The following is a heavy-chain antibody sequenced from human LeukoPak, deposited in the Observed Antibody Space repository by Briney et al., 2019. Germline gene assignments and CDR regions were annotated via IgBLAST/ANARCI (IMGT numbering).Heavy chain of an antibody. Sequence: AASVKVSCKASGYTFTSYAMHWVRQAPGQRLEWMGWINAGNGNTRYSQKFQGRVTITRDTSASTAYTELSSLRSEDTAVYYCARDGRFLEWFYGMDVWGQGTTVTVSS. CDR3: ARDGRFLEWFYGMDV. CDR2: INAGNGNT. D-gene: IGHD3-3*01. V-gene: IGHV1-3*01. CDR1: GYTFTSYA. J-gene: IGHJ6*02.